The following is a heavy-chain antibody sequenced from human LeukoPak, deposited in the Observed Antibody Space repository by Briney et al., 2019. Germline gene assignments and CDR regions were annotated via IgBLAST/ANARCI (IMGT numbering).Heavy chain of an antibody. J-gene: IGHJ4*02. CDR1: GFTFSSYE. Sequence: GGSLRLSCAASGFTFSSYEMNWVRQAPVKGLEWVSYISSSGSTIYYADSVKGRFTISRDNAKNSLYLQMNSLRAEDTAVYYCARLGGYYYDSSGCYSGWGQGTLVTVSS. D-gene: IGHD3-22*01. CDR2: ISSSGSTI. CDR3: ARLGGYYYDSSGCYSG. V-gene: IGHV3-48*03.